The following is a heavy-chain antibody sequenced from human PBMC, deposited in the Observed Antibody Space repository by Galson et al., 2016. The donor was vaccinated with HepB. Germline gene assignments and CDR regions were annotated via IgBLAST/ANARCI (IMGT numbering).Heavy chain of an antibody. CDR3: AIDPSHWIENPFAL. V-gene: IGHV3-23*01. CDR2: ICGSCGDI. D-gene: IGHD2-2*03. Sequence: FTFKNFGMTWVRQAPGKGLEWVSTICGSCGDIDYADSVQGRFTISRDNSKNTLSLQMNSLRAEDTATYYCAIDPSHWIENPFALWGQGTLVTVSS. J-gene: IGHJ4*02. CDR1: FTFKNFG.